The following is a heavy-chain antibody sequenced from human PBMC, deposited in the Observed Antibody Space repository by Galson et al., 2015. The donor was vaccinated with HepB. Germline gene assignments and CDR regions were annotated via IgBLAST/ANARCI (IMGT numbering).Heavy chain of an antibody. Sequence: SVKVSCKASGGTFSSYTISWVRQAPGQGLEWMGWISAYNGNTNYAQKLQGRVTMTTDTSTSTAYMELRSLRSDDTAVYYCAREAHEAGYFQHWGQGTLVTVSS. V-gene: IGHV1-18*01. CDR1: GGTFSSYT. CDR3: AREAHEAGYFQH. J-gene: IGHJ1*01. CDR2: ISAYNGNT. D-gene: IGHD6-13*01.